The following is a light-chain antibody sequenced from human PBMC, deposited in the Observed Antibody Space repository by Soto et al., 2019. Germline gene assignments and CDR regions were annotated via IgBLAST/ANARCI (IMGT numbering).Light chain of an antibody. CDR3: TSYTSSSTGV. CDR1: GSDVGVYNY. J-gene: IGLJ3*02. V-gene: IGLV2-14*01. CDR2: EVS. Sequence: QSALTQPASVSGSPGQSITISCTGTGSDVGVYNYVSWYQQHPGKAPKLMIYEVSNRPSGVSNRFSGSKSGNTASLAISGLQAEDEADDYCTSYTSSSTGVFGGGTKLTVL.